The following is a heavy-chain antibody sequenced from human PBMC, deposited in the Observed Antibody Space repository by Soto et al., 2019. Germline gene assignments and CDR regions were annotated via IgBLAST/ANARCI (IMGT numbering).Heavy chain of an antibody. V-gene: IGHV1-24*01. CDR1: GYTLTELS. D-gene: IGHD3-9*01. CDR3: ARTPITSDYDILTGYFDY. Sequence: ASVKVSCKVSGYTLTELSMHWVRQAPGKGLEWMGGFDPEDGETIYAQKFQGRVTMTEDISTDTAYMELSSLRSEDTAVYYCARTPITSDYDILTGYFDYWGQGTLVTVSS. J-gene: IGHJ4*02. CDR2: FDPEDGET.